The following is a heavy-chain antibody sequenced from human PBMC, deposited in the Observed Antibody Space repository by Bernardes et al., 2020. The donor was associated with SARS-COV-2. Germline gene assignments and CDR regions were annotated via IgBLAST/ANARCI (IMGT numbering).Heavy chain of an antibody. CDR3: ARVQFFDSSVLYGMDV. Sequence: SLTCSVSGASISSHYWTWIRQSAGKGLEWIGRMYFRGTTSYNPSLRSRVTLSIDTSTNQFSLKLTSVTAADTAVYYCARVQFFDSSVLYGMDVWGQGTTVTVS. V-gene: IGHV4-4*07. CDR1: GASISSHY. J-gene: IGHJ6*02. D-gene: IGHD3-22*01. CDR2: MYFRGTT.